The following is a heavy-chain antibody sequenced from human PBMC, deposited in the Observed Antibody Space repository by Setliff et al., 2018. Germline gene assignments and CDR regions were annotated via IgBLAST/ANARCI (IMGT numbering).Heavy chain of an antibody. Sequence: GGSLRLSCAASGFTFDDYAMHWVRQAPGKGLEWVSGISWNSGIVAYADSVKGRFTISRDNAKNSLYLQMNSLRAEDTAVYYCARDSVLRYFDWLLYTPDAFDIWGQGTMVTVSS. CDR2: ISWNSGIV. V-gene: IGHV3-9*01. CDR1: GFTFDDYA. CDR3: ARDSVLRYFDWLLYTPDAFDI. J-gene: IGHJ3*02. D-gene: IGHD3-9*01.